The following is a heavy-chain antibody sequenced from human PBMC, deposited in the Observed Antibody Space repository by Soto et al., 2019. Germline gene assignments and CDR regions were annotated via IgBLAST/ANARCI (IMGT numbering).Heavy chain of an antibody. CDR2: ISGGGGGT. D-gene: IGHD2-8*01. Sequence: PGGSLRLSCAASGFTFSSYAMSWVRQAPGKGLEWVSAISGGGGGTYYADSVKGRFTISRDNSKNTLYLQMNSLRAEDTAVYYCATDPGSGGYCTNGVCTYYFDYWGQGTLVTVSS. J-gene: IGHJ4*02. V-gene: IGHV3-23*01. CDR1: GFTFSSYA. CDR3: ATDPGSGGYCTNGVCTYYFDY.